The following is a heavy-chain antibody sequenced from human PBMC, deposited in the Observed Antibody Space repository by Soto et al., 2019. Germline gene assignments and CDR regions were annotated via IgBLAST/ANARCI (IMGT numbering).Heavy chain of an antibody. CDR2: ISSSSSTI. CDR1: GFTFSTYS. J-gene: IGHJ4*02. V-gene: IGHV3-48*02. CDR3: ARDAPRCSGGTCFDY. Sequence: EVQLMESGGGLVQPGGSLRLSCAASGFTFSTYSMHWVRQAPGKGLEWVSYISSSSSTIYYADSVKGRFTISRDNAKNSLYLQMNSLRDEETAVYYCARDAPRCSGGTCFDYWGQGTLVTVSS. D-gene: IGHD2-15*01.